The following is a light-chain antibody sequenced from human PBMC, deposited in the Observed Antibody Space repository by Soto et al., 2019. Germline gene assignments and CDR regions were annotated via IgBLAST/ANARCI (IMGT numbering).Light chain of an antibody. CDR3: QQYEIFPIT. CDR2: DAS. V-gene: IGKV1-33*01. Sequence: DIQMTQSTSSLSASVGDIVTIACHASHDIRKYLNWYQQKPGKAPKLLIYDASNMETGVPSRFTGSGSGTDFTFTISSLQPEDIATYYCQQYEIFPITFGQGTRLEIK. CDR1: HDIRKY. J-gene: IGKJ5*01.